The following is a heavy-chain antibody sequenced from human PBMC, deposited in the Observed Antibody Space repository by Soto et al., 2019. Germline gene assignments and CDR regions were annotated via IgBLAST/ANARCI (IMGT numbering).Heavy chain of an antibody. D-gene: IGHD2-2*01. V-gene: IGHV4-39*01. CDR2: IYYSGST. Sequence: SETLSLTCTVSGGSISSSSYYWGWIRQPPGKGLEWIGSIYYSGSTYYNPSLKSRVTISVDTSKNQFSLKLSSVTAADTAVYYCATYCSSTSCYAYYYYMDVWGKGTTVTVSS. J-gene: IGHJ6*03. CDR3: ATYCSSTSCYAYYYYMDV. CDR1: GGSISSSSYY.